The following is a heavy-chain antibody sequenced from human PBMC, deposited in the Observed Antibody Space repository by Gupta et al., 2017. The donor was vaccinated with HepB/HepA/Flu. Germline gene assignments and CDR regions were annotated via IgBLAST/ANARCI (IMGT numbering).Heavy chain of an antibody. V-gene: IGHV6-1*01. J-gene: IGHJ3*02. CDR1: GDSVSSNSAA. CDR2: TYYRSKWYN. D-gene: IGHD1-26*01. CDR3: AKEWVIVGATTSALDI. Sequence: QVQLQQSGPGLVKPSQTLSLTCAISGDSVSSNSAAWNWIRQSPSRGLEWLGRTYYRSKWYNDYAVSVKSRITINPDTSKNQFSLQLNSVTPEDTAVYYCAKEWVIVGATTSALDIWGQGTMVTVSS.